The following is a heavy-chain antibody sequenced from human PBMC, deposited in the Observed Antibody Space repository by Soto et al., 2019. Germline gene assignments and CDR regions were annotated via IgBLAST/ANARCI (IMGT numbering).Heavy chain of an antibody. V-gene: IGHV3-33*08. CDR1: GFTFSYYG. Sequence: QVQLVESGGGVVQPGGSLRLSCAASGFTFSYYGFHWVRQAPGKGLEWVAVMHTGGNAKYYADSVKGRFTVSRDDSRNMLKLEMSGLRAKDTAEYFCARDADTTGHYSDFALWGRG. J-gene: IGHJ2*01. CDR2: MHTGGNAK. CDR3: ARDADTTGHYSDFAL. D-gene: IGHD1-1*01.